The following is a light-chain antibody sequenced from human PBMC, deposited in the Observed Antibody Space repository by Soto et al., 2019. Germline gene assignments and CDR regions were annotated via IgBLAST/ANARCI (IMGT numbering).Light chain of an antibody. J-gene: IGLJ1*01. V-gene: IGLV2-14*03. CDR1: RTDVDGHDY. CDR3: GSYTASAPLYV. Sequence: QSVLTQPASVSGSPGQSITISCTGTRTDVDGHDYVSWYQQHPGQAPKLIIFDVHNRPSGVSSRFSGSKSGDTASLTISGLQAEDDGDYYCGSYTASAPLYVFGTGTKVTVL. CDR2: DVH.